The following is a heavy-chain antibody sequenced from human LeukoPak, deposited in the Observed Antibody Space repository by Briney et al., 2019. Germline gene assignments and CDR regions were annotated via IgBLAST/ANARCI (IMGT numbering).Heavy chain of an antibody. Sequence: GSSVKVSCKASGGTFSSYAISWVRQAPGQGLEWMGGIIPIFGTANYAQKFQGRVTITADESTSTAYMELSSLRSEDTAVYYCARHYFDTSAFDFWGQGTLVTVSS. V-gene: IGHV1-69*01. D-gene: IGHD3-22*01. CDR1: GGTFSSYA. J-gene: IGHJ4*02. CDR2: IIPIFGTA. CDR3: ARHYFDTSAFDF.